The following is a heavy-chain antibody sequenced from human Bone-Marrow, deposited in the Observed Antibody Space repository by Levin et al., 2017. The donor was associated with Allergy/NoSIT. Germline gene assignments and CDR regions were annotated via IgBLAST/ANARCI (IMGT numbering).Heavy chain of an antibody. CDR1: GFTFSSYS. CDR3: ARDKPICSSTSCPFLGHYYYYYMDV. D-gene: IGHD2-2*01. CDR2: ISSSSSTI. J-gene: IGHJ6*03. V-gene: IGHV3-48*01. Sequence: GESLKISCAASGFTFSSYSMNWVRQAPGKGLEWVSYISSSSSTIYYADSVKGRFTISRDNAKNSLYLQMNSLRAEDTAVYYCARDKPICSSTSCPFLGHYYYYYMDVWGKGTTVTVSS.